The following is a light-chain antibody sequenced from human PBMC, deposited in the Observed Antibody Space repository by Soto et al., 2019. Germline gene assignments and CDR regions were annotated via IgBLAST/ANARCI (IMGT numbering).Light chain of an antibody. Sequence: EVVLTQSPGILSLSPGERATLSCRASQTVDSTYLAWYQQKPGQAPRLLIYRASSRAAGVPDRFSGSGSGTDFTLTISKLDPEDFAVYYCQQYDTSPPLYTFGQGTKLEIK. V-gene: IGKV3-20*01. CDR2: RAS. CDR3: QQYDTSPPLYT. CDR1: QTVDSTY. J-gene: IGKJ2*01.